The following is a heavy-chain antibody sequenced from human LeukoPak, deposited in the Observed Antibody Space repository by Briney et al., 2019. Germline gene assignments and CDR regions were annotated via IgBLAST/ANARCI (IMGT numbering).Heavy chain of an antibody. CDR3: ARVASGYGVFDI. Sequence: SETLSPTCTVSGGSVSSGSYYWSWIRQPPGKGLEWIGYIYYSGSTNYNPSLKSRVTISVDTSKNQFSLKLSSVTAADTAVFYCARVASGYGVFDIWGQGTMVTVSS. V-gene: IGHV4-61*01. CDR2: IYYSGST. CDR1: GGSVSSGSYY. D-gene: IGHD3-3*01. J-gene: IGHJ3*02.